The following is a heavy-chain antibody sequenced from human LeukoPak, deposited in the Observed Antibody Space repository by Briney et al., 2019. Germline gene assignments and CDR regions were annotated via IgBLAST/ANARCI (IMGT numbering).Heavy chain of an antibody. V-gene: IGHV1-18*01. D-gene: IGHD2-15*01. CDR3: ARLVVVAATPRWFDP. CDR1: GYTFTSYG. J-gene: IGHJ5*02. Sequence: ASVKVSCKASGYTFTSYGIGWVRQAPGQGLEWMGWISAYNGNTNYAQKLQGRVTMTTDTSTSTAYMELRSLRSDDTAVYYCARLVVVAATPRWFDPWGQGTLVTVSS. CDR2: ISAYNGNT.